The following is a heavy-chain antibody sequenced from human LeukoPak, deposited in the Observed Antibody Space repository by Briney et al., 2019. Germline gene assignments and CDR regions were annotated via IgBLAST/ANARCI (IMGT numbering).Heavy chain of an antibody. Sequence: PGGSLRLSCAASGFTFSSYAMHWVRQAPGKGLEWVAVISYDGSNKYYADSVKGRFTISRDNSKNTLYPQMNSLRAEDTAVYYCARADSSGWWGEFDYWGQGTLVTVPS. CDR3: ARADSSGWWGEFDY. D-gene: IGHD6-19*01. CDR1: GFTFSSYA. J-gene: IGHJ4*02. V-gene: IGHV3-30*01. CDR2: ISYDGSNK.